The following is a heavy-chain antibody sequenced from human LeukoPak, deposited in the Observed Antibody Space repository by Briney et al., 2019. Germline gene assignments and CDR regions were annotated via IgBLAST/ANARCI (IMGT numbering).Heavy chain of an antibody. CDR2: INHSGST. D-gene: IGHD1-1*01. J-gene: IGHJ6*02. CDR1: GGSFSGYY. V-gene: IGHV4-34*01. Sequence: ASETLSFTCAVYGGSFSGYYWSWIRQPPGKGLEWIGEINHSGSTNYNPSLKSRVTISVDTSKNQFSLKLSSVTAADTAVYYCTRGPLRGPQLGPYYGMDVWGQGTTVTVSS. CDR3: TRGPLRGPQLGPYYGMDV.